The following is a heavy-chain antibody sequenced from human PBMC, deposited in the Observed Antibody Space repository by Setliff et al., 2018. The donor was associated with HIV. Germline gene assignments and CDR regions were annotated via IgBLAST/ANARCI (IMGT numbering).Heavy chain of an antibody. Sequence: ASVKVSCKASGYTFTTYSLHWVCQAPGHSLEWVGWINVGKGDTKYSQELQDRVTITRDTSANTAYMELSSLRSDDTAVYFCVRGALLAAFDFDYWGQGTLVTVSS. CDR3: VRGALLAAFDFDY. D-gene: IGHD3-10*01. CDR2: INVGKGDT. V-gene: IGHV1-3*01. J-gene: IGHJ4*01. CDR1: GYTFTTYS.